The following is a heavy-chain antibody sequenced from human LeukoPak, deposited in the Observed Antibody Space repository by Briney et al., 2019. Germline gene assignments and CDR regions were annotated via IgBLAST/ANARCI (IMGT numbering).Heavy chain of an antibody. CDR1: DGSFSGYH. CDR2: INHSGST. D-gene: IGHD6-13*01. CDR3: AREVAAAVYYFDY. V-gene: IGHV4-34*01. J-gene: IGHJ4*02. Sequence: SETLSLTCAVYDGSFSGYHWSWIRQPPGKGLEWIGEINHSGSTNYNPSLKSRVTISVDTSKNQFSLKLSSVTAADTAVYYCAREVAAAVYYFDYWGQGTLVTVSS.